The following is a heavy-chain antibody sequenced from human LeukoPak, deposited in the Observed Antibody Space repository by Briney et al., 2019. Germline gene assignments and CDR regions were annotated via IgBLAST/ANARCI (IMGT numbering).Heavy chain of an antibody. Sequence: TSETLSLTCTVSGGSVSSSSYYWGWIRQPPGKGLEWVGCIYNSGSTYYDPSLKSRVTISVDTSKNQVSLKVNSVTAADTAVYYCARRGSSGRSFDYWGQGILVIVSS. CDR2: IYNSGST. CDR1: GGSVSSSSYY. V-gene: IGHV4-39*01. J-gene: IGHJ4*02. CDR3: ARRGSSGRSFDY. D-gene: IGHD6-25*01.